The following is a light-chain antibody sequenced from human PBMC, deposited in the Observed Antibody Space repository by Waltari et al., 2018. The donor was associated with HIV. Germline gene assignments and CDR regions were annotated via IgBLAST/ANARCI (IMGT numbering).Light chain of an antibody. CDR2: AVS. CDR3: QQSYSTPST. V-gene: IGKV1-39*01. Sequence: DLQMTQSPSSLSASIGHRVTIICRASQSIGRYLNWYRQKPGTAPKRLIYAVSSVQSGVPARLSRSGSGTDCIRTISGLQPEDFATYFCQQSYSTPSTFGQGTKPEIK. J-gene: IGKJ2*01. CDR1: QSIGRY.